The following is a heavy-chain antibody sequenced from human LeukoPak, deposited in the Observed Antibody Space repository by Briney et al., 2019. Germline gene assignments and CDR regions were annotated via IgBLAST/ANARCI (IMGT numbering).Heavy chain of an antibody. CDR3: ARVLLWFGESPAYFDY. CDR2: ISAYNSNT. CDR1: GYTFTSYG. Sequence: ASVKVSCNASGYTFTSYGISWVRQAPGQGLEWMGWISAYNSNTNYAHKLQGRVTMTTDTSTSTAYMELRSLRSDDTAVYYCARVLLWFGESPAYFDYWGQGTLVTVSS. V-gene: IGHV1-18*01. J-gene: IGHJ4*02. D-gene: IGHD3-10*01.